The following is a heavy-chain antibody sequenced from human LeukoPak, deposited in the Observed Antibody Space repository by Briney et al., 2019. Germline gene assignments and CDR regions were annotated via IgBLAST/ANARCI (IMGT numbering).Heavy chain of an antibody. CDR2: SGST. J-gene: IGHJ5*02. Sequence: SGSTYYNPSLKSRVTISVDTFKNQFSLKLSSVTAADTAVYYCARHAWTSRRGITIFWGHFDPWGQGTLVTVSS. D-gene: IGHD3-9*01. V-gene: IGHV4-39*01. CDR3: ARHAWTSRRGITIFWGHFDP.